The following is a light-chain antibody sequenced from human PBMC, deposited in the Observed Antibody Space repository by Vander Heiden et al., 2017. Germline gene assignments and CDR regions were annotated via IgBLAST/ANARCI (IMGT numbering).Light chain of an antibody. CDR3: QQSYSIAYT. CDR1: QGISTF. CDR2: VAS. V-gene: IGKV1-39*01. J-gene: IGKJ2*01. Sequence: DIQMTQSPSSLSASVGDRVTITCRASQGISTFLNWYQQRPRKAPKLLIYVASSLQTGVPSRFSGSGSGTNFTLTISSLQPEDSATYYCQQSYSIAYTFGQGTELEIK.